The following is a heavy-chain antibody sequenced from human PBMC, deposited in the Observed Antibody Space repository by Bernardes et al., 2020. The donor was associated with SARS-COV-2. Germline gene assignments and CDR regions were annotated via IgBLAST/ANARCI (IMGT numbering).Heavy chain of an antibody. CDR2: ISYDGDKR. D-gene: IGHD6-19*01. CDR3: AKEGVAGFDY. CDR1: GFSFSDYA. Sequence: GGSLRLSCAASGFSFSDYAIHWVRQAPGKGLQWVAVISYDGDKRYYADSVKGRFTISRDNSKNTLYLQIKALRPEDTAVYYCAKEGVAGFDYWGQGTLVTASS. V-gene: IGHV3-30*18. J-gene: IGHJ4*02.